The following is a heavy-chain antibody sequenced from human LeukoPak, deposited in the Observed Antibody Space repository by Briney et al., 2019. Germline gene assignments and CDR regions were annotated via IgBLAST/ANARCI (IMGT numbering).Heavy chain of an antibody. CDR3: ASGGNRLFDY. CDR1: GGSISSSSYY. J-gene: IGHJ4*02. V-gene: IGHV4-39*01. Sequence: SETLSLTCTVSGGSISSSSYYWGWIRQPPGKGLEWIGSIYYSGSTYYNPSLKSRVTISVDTSKNQFSLKLSSVTAADTAVYYCASGGNRLFDYWGQGTLVTVSS. D-gene: IGHD4-23*01. CDR2: IYYSGST.